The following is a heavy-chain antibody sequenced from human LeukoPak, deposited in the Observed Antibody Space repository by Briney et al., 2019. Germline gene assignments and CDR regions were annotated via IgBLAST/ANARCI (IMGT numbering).Heavy chain of an antibody. CDR2: IYYSGST. Sequence: SETLSLTCTVSGGSISSSRYYWGWIRQPPGKGLEWIGSIYYSGSTYYNPSLKSRVTISVDTSKNQFSLKLSSVTAADTAVYYCARRPTIAAADLDYWGQGTLVTVSS. D-gene: IGHD6-13*01. CDR1: GGSISSSRYY. J-gene: IGHJ4*02. V-gene: IGHV4-39*01. CDR3: ARRPTIAAADLDY.